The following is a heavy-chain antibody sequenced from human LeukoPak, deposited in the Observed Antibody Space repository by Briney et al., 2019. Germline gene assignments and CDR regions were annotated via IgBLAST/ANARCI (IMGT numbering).Heavy chain of an antibody. D-gene: IGHD3-22*01. CDR1: GFSLSTSGVG. CDR3: AYSSIGYYDSSGLYYFDY. Sequence: ESGPTLVNPTQTLTLTCTFSGFSLSTSGVGVGWIRQPPGKALEWLALIYWDDDKRYSPSLKSRLTITKDTSKNQVVLTMTNMDPVDTATYYCAYSSIGYYDSSGLYYFDYWGQGTLVTVPS. CDR2: IYWDDDK. J-gene: IGHJ4*02. V-gene: IGHV2-5*02.